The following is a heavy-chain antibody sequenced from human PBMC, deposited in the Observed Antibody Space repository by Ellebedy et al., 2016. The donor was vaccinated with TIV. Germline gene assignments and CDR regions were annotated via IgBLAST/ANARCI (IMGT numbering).Heavy chain of an antibody. V-gene: IGHV4-61*01. CDR2: IFYGGST. CDR1: GGSVSSGSYY. J-gene: IGHJ4*02. CDR3: ARKADFWSGYHDY. D-gene: IGHD3-3*01. Sequence: SETLSLTCTVSGGSVSSGSYYWSWIRQPPGKGLEWIGCIFYGGSTNYNPSLESRVTISVDKSKNQFSLKVSPVTAADTAVYYCARKADFWSGYHDYWGQGALVTVSS.